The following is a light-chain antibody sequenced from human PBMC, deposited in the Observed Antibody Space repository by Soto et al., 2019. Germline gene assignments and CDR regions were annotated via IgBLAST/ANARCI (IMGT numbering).Light chain of an antibody. Sequence: DIQMTQSPSSLSASVGDRVTITCRASENARTYLNWFQQKPGKAPKLLIYGASSLEGGVPSRFSGFGSGTDFTLTISSLHPEDFATYYCQQTYITPYTFGQGTKLEI. CDR1: ENARTY. CDR2: GAS. V-gene: IGKV1-39*01. J-gene: IGKJ2*01. CDR3: QQTYITPYT.